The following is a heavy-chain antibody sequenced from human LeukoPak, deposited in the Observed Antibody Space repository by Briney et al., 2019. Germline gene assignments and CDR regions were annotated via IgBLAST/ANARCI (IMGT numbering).Heavy chain of an antibody. J-gene: IGHJ4*02. CDR3: VRITIFVDYFDY. V-gene: IGHV1-18*01. CDR2: ISAHNGNT. CDR1: GYTFTRYT. D-gene: IGHD3-3*01. Sequence: ASVKVSCKASGYTFTRYTISWVRQAPGQGLEWMGWISAHNGNTSYAQKLQGRVTMTTDTSTSTAYMELRSLRSDDTAVYFCVRITIFVDYFDYWGQGTLVTVPS.